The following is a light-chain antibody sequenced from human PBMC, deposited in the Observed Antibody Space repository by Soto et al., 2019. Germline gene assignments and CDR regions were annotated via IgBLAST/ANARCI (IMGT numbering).Light chain of an antibody. CDR2: EVN. Sequence: QSALSQPGSMSGSPARSITTPCTRASSDIGIYTYVSWYQHRPGKARRLLSCEVNSCPSGLSDRFAASKAGNTASLTISGLQPEDEAYYYCSCLSTTSTPIVFGTGTKATVL. CDR3: SCLSTTSTPIV. CDR1: SSDIGIYTY. V-gene: IGLV2-14*01. J-gene: IGLJ1*01.